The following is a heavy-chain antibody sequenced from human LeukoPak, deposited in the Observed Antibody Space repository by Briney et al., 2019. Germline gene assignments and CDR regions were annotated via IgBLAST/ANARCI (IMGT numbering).Heavy chain of an antibody. J-gene: IGHJ4*02. CDR3: AKDSMLGIEPFDY. V-gene: IGHV3-23*01. CDR1: GFTFSSYA. CDR2: ISGSGGST. D-gene: IGHD2-8*01. Sequence: RTGGSLRLSCAASGFTFSSYAMSWVRQAPGKGLEWVSAISGSGGSTYYADSVKGRFTISRDNSKNTLYLQMNSLRAEDTAVYYCAKDSMLGIEPFDYWGQGTLVTVSS.